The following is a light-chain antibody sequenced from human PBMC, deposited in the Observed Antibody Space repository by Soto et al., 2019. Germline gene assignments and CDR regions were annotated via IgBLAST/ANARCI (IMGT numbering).Light chain of an antibody. CDR2: GVY. V-gene: IGKV3-20*01. Sequence: VWRLSTDTKSVAEGETATLSCKPSEPIQTFYFGWYQHKPGQSPRLLINGVYTRATGIPDMFSGNESGTDFTLTICRLDPEDVAIYYCQFWGSSLITFGQGTRLEIK. J-gene: IGKJ5*01. CDR1: EPIQTFY. CDR3: QFWGSSLIT.